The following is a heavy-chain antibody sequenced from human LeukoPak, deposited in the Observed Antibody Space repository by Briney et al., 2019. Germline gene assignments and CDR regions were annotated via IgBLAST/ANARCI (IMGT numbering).Heavy chain of an antibody. CDR1: GASITGYR. D-gene: IGHD3-3*01. Sequence: SETLSLTCSVSGASITGYRWSWIRQSAVKGLEWLGRLSVNGETTYNPSLSSRVTISRDTSKSQFSLSLRSVTVADTGVYYCVREKQLLFFGAWIDHWGQGTLVAVSP. CDR3: VREKQLLFFGAWIDH. V-gene: IGHV4-4*07. J-gene: IGHJ4*02. CDR2: LSVNGET.